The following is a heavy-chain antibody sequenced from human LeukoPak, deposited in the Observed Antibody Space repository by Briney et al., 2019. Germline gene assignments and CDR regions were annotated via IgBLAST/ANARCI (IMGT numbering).Heavy chain of an antibody. CDR3: ARHFPYYYPYGLDV. Sequence: SETLSLTCTVSGGSISRSTYYWGWIRQPPGKVLEWIGSIYYIGNTYYNPSLKSRVTISIDTSKNQFSLSLSSVTAADTAVYYCARHFPYYYPYGLDVWGQGTTVTLSS. CDR2: IYYIGNT. J-gene: IGHJ6*02. CDR1: GGSISRSTYY. V-gene: IGHV4-39*01.